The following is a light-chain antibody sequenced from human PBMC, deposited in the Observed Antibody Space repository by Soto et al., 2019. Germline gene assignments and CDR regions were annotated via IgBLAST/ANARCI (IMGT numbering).Light chain of an antibody. CDR1: QSASNNY. CDR2: SAY. CDR3: QQYGSSGT. V-gene: IGKV3-20*01. Sequence: EIVLTQSPGTLSLSPGERATLSCRASQSASNNYLAWYQQKPGQAPRLLIYSAYNRATGIPDRFSGSWSGTDFTLTISRLEPEDFAVYYCQQYGSSGTFGQGTKVEIK. J-gene: IGKJ1*01.